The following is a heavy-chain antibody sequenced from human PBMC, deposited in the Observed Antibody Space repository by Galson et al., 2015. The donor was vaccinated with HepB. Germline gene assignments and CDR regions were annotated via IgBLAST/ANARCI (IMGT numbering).Heavy chain of an antibody. Sequence: SMRLSCAASGFTVSSNYMSWVRQAPGKGLEWVSVIYSGGSTYYADSVKGRFTISRDNSKNTLYLQMNSLRAEDTAVYYCARDLGYCSGGSCYSGPMDVWGQGTTVTVSS. D-gene: IGHD2-15*01. CDR3: ARDLGYCSGGSCYSGPMDV. CDR2: IYSGGST. V-gene: IGHV3-53*01. CDR1: GFTVSSNY. J-gene: IGHJ6*02.